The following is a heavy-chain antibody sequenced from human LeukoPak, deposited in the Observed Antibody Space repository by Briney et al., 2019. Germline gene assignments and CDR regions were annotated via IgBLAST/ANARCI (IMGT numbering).Heavy chain of an antibody. CDR3: AKDMGNYYDSSGYAFAY. V-gene: IGHV3-9*01. Sequence: PGRSLRLSCAASGFTFDDYAMHWVRQAPGEGLEWVSGISWNSGSIGYADSVKGRFTISRDNAKNSLYLQMNSLRAEDTALYYCAKDMGNYYDSSGYAFAYWGQGTLVTVSS. CDR2: ISWNSGSI. J-gene: IGHJ4*02. D-gene: IGHD3-22*01. CDR1: GFTFDDYA.